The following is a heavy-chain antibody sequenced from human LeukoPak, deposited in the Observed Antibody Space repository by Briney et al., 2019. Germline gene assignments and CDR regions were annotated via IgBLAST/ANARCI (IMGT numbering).Heavy chain of an antibody. D-gene: IGHD6-19*01. CDR3: ARDVLDSSGWYPPGAFDI. V-gene: IGHV3-21*01. J-gene: IGHJ3*02. CDR1: GFTFSSYT. CDR2: ISGSSSYI. Sequence: SGGSLRLSCAASGFTFSSYTMNWVRQAPGKGLEWVSSISGSSSYIYYADSVKGRFTISRDNAKNSLYLQMNSLRAEDTAVYYCARDVLDSSGWYPPGAFDIWGQGTMVTVSS.